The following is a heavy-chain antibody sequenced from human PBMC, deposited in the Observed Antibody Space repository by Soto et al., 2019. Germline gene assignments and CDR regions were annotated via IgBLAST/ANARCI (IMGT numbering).Heavy chain of an antibody. CDR2: VSSISTYI. D-gene: IGHD4-4*01. CDR1: GFTFSTYS. CDR3: ARDLKPSTAVTLVVDC. J-gene: IGHJ4*02. V-gene: IGHV3-21*01. Sequence: LTLSCAASGFTFSTYSMNWVRQAAGEGLECVSSVSSISTYIYYADSVKGRFTISRDNAKNSLYLQMNSLRAEDTAVYYCARDLKPSTAVTLVVDCWGQGTLVTVSS.